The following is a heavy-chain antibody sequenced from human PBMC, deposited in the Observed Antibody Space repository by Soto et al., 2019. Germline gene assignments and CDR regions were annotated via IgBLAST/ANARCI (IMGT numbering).Heavy chain of an antibody. CDR3: ARGSRSGWQLNAFDI. J-gene: IGHJ3*02. V-gene: IGHV4-34*01. Sequence: SETLSLTCAVYGGSFSGYYWSWIRQPPGKGLEWIGEINHSGSTNYNPSLKSRVTISVDTSKNQFSLKLSSVTAADTAVYYCARGSRSGWQLNAFDIWGQGTMVTVS. D-gene: IGHD6-19*01. CDR1: GGSFSGYY. CDR2: INHSGST.